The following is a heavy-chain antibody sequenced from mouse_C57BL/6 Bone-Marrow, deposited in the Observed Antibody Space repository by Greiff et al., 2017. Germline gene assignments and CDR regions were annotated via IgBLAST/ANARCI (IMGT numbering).Heavy chain of an antibody. D-gene: IGHD3-2*02. V-gene: IGHV7-1*01. CDR3: ARDGVDSSGPSWFAY. Sequence: EVQLVESGGGLVQSGRSLRLSCATSGFTFSDFYMEWVRQAPGKGLEWIAASRNKANDYTTEYSASVKGRFSVSRDTSPSILYLQMNALRAEDTAIYYCARDGVDSSGPSWFAYWGQGTLVTVSA. J-gene: IGHJ3*01. CDR1: GFTFSDFY. CDR2: SRNKANDYTT.